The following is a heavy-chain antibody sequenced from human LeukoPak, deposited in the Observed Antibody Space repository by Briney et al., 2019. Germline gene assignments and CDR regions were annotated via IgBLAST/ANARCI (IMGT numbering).Heavy chain of an antibody. J-gene: IGHJ4*02. CDR1: GFTVSSNY. V-gene: IGHV3-66*01. Sequence: PGGSQRLSCAASGFTVSSNYVSWVRQAPGKGLEWVSVIYSGGSAYYADSVKGRFTISRDNSKNTVYLQMNSLRAEDTAVYYCARGLRTMYYFDYWGQGTLVTVSS. CDR2: IYSGGSA. CDR3: ARGLRTMYYFDY. D-gene: IGHD3-3*01.